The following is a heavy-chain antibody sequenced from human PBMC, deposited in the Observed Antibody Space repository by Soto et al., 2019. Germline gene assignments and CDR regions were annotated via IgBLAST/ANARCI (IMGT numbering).Heavy chain of an antibody. J-gene: IGHJ4*02. V-gene: IGHV4-61*01. CDR3: ARTTAVPNTLRSRYFFDY. Sequence: AATLSLTCSVSGGSVSDKTYYWSWIRQPPGNRLEWIGYVYYSGTTNYNPSLKSRVTISVDLSKNRFSLRLSSVTTADTALYYCARTTAVPNTLRSRYFFDYWGQGTLVTVSS. CDR2: VYYSGTT. D-gene: IGHD4-17*01. CDR1: GGSVSDKTYY.